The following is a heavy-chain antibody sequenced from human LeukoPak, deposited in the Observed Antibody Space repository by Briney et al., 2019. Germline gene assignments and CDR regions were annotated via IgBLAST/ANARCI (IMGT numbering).Heavy chain of an antibody. CDR3: ARALVVVAANYYFDY. CDR1: GGTFSSYA. D-gene: IGHD2-15*01. Sequence: SVKVSCKASGGTFSSYAISWVRQAPGQGREWMGRIIPIFGTANYAQKFQGRVTITTDESTSTAYMGLSSLRSEDTAVYYCARALVVVAANYYFDYWGQGTLVTVSS. CDR2: IIPIFGTA. V-gene: IGHV1-69*05. J-gene: IGHJ4*02.